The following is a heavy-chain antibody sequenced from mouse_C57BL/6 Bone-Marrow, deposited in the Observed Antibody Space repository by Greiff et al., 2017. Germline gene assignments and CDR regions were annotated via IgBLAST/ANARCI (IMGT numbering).Heavy chain of an antibody. CDR1: GFTFSSYG. CDR2: ISSGGSCT. CDR3: AILGNSAWFAY. V-gene: IGHV5-6*01. J-gene: IGHJ3*01. D-gene: IGHD2-1*01. Sequence: EVMLVESGGDLVKPGGSLKLSCAASGFTFSSYGMSWVRQTPDKRLEWVVTISSGGSCTYYPDSVKGRFTISRDNAKNTLYLQMSSLKSEDTAMYYCAILGNSAWFAYWGQGTLVTVSA.